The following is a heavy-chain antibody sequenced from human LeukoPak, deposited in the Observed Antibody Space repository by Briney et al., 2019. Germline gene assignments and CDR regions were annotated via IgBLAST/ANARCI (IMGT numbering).Heavy chain of an antibody. J-gene: IGHJ4*02. D-gene: IGHD2/OR15-2a*01. CDR3: ARIRGGTTYYYFDY. V-gene: IGHV4-39*07. CDR2: FYYSGST. CDR1: GGSISSRPYC. Sequence: PSETLSLTCTVSGGSISSRPYCWGWIRQPPGKGLEWLGNFYYSGSTYYKPSLKSRVTISVDTSKNQFSLKLSSVTAADTAVYYCARIRGGTTYYYFDYWGQGTLVTVSS.